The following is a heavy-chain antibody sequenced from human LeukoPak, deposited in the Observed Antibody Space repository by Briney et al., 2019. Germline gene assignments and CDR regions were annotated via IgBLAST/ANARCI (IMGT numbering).Heavy chain of an antibody. Sequence: GSLRLSCAASGFTFSSYEMNWVRQAPGKGLEWVSYISSSGSTIYYADSVKGRFTISRDNAKNSLYLQMNSLRAEDTAVYYCGNGYSSSSPWFDPWGQGTLVTVSS. D-gene: IGHD6-13*01. CDR1: GFTFSSYE. J-gene: IGHJ5*02. CDR2: ISSSGSTI. V-gene: IGHV3-48*03. CDR3: GNGYSSSSPWFDP.